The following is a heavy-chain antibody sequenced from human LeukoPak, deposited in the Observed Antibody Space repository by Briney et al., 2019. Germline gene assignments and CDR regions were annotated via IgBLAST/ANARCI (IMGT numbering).Heavy chain of an antibody. Sequence: AGSLRLSCSASAFTFSSYAMDWLRQAPGQGLEWVAVISYDGSNKYYADSVKCGFTISRENSKNTLYLQMNSLRAEDTAVYYCAREVWYDFWSGYYTGYYYGMDVWGQGTTVTVSS. CDR2: ISYDGSNK. CDR1: AFTFSSYA. V-gene: IGHV3-30-3*01. CDR3: AREVWYDFWSGYYTGYYYGMDV. D-gene: IGHD3-3*01. J-gene: IGHJ6*02.